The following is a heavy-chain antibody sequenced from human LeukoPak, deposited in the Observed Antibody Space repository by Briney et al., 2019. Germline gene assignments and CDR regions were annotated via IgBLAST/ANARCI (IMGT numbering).Heavy chain of an antibody. Sequence: GGSLRLSCAASGFTVYNNHMSWVRQAPGKGLEWVSVIYAGVTTYYADSVKGRFTISRDNSKNTLYLQMNSLRAEDTAVYYCAKDDSPFGVDPLYWGQGTLVTVSS. D-gene: IGHD3-3*01. J-gene: IGHJ4*02. V-gene: IGHV3-53*01. CDR1: GFTVYNNH. CDR3: AKDDSPFGVDPLY. CDR2: IYAGVTT.